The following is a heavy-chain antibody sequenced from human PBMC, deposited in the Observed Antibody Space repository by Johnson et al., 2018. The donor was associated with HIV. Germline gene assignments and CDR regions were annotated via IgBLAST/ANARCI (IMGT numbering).Heavy chain of an antibody. V-gene: IGHV3-30*03. CDR3: ASISLGAFDI. CDR1: GFTVSSNY. CDR2: ISYEGNNK. J-gene: IGHJ3*02. Sequence: QVQLVESGGGLIQPGGSLRLSCAASGFTVSSNYMSWVRQAPGKGLEWVVSISYEGNNKYYADSVKGRFTISRDNSKNTLYLQMGSLRAEDMAVYFCASISLGAFDIWGQGTLVTVSS.